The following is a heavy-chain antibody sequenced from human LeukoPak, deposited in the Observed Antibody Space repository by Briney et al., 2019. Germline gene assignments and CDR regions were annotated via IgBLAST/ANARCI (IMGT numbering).Heavy chain of an antibody. CDR1: GYTFTGYY. CDR2: INPNSGGT. V-gene: IGHV1-2*02. Sequence: GASVKVSCKASGYTFTGYYMHWVRQAPGQGLEWMGWINPNSGGTNYAQKFQGRVTMTRDTSISTAYMELSRLRSDDTAVYYCARDRLPAAMRQGYNWFDPGAREPWSPSPQ. CDR3: ARDRLPAAMRQGYNWFDP. J-gene: IGHJ5*02. D-gene: IGHD2-2*01.